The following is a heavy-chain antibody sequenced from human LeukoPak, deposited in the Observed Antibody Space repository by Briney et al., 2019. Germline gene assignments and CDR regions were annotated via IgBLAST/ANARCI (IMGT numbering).Heavy chain of an antibody. Sequence: GGSLRLSCAASGFTFSSYAMNWVRQAPGKGLEWVSAISDSGGSTYSADSVKGRFTISRDNSKNTLYLQMNSLRADDTAVYYCAKDQECTTGCSMGYHYYHGVDVWGQGTTVTVSS. CDR3: AKDQECTTGCSMGYHYYHGVDV. J-gene: IGHJ6*02. CDR1: GFTFSSYA. CDR2: ISDSGGST. D-gene: IGHD2-2*01. V-gene: IGHV3-23*01.